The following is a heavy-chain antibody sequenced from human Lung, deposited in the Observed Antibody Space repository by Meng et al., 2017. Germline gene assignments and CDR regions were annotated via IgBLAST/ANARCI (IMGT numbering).Heavy chain of an antibody. CDR3: ARGPTTMAHDFDY. Sequence: QVQLQQWGAGLLHPSEALSLTFVVSGGSFSDYYWSWSRQPPGKGLEWIGEINHSGSTNYNPSLESRATISVDTSQNNLSLKLSSVTAADSAVYYCARGPTTMAHDFDYWGQGTLVTVSS. J-gene: IGHJ4*02. CDR2: INHSGST. D-gene: IGHD4-11*01. V-gene: IGHV4-34*01. CDR1: GGSFSDYY.